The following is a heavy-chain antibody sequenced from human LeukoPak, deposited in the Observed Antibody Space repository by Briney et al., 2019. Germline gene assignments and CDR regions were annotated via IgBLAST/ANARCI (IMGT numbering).Heavy chain of an antibody. J-gene: IGHJ6*03. CDR3: ARVTREQQLVATNYYYYYMDV. CDR1: GGSISSSSYY. CDR2: IYYSGST. Sequence: SETLSLTCTVSGGSISSSSYYWGWIRQPPGKGLEWIGSIYYSGSTYYNPSLKSRVTISVDTSKNQFSLKLSSVTAADTAVYYCARVTREQQLVATNYYYYYMDVWGKGTTVTVSS. V-gene: IGHV4-39*07. D-gene: IGHD6-13*01.